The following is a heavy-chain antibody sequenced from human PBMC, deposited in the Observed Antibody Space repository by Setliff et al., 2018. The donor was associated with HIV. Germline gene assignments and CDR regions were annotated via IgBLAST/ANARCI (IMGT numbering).Heavy chain of an antibody. J-gene: IGHJ4*02. D-gene: IGHD6-19*01. CDR1: GYSISSGFY. CDR3: ARRRSSGWYHYFDY. V-gene: IGHV4-38-2*01. CDR2: IYHSGST. Sequence: SETLSLTCAVSGYSISSGFYWSWMRQPPGKGLEWIGSIYHSGSTYYNPSLKSRVTISVDTSKNQFSLKLSSVTAADTAVYYCARRRSSGWYHYFDYWGQGTLVTVSS.